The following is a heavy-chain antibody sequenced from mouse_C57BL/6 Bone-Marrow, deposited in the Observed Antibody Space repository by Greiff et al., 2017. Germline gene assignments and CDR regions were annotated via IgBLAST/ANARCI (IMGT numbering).Heavy chain of an antibody. CDR1: GYTFTEST. D-gene: IGHD3-3*01. CDR2: FYPGSGSI. CDR3: ARHEEGGPWFAY. Sequence: QVQLQQSGAELVKPGASVKLSCKASGYTFTESTIHWVKQRSGQGLEWIGWFYPGSGSIKYNEKFKDKVTLTVDKSSSTVYLELSRLKSEDSAVYFCARHEEGGPWFAYWGQGTLVTVSA. J-gene: IGHJ3*01. V-gene: IGHV1-62-2*01.